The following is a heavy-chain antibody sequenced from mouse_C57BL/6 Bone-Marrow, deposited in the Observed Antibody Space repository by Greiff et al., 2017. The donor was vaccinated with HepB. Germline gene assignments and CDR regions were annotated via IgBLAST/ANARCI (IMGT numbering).Heavy chain of an antibody. D-gene: IGHD2-4*01. V-gene: IGHV5-4*01. CDR3: ARDGPVNYDYEVYFDY. CDR1: GFTFSSYA. Sequence: EVHLVESGGGLVKPGGSLKLSCAASGFTFSSYAMSWVRQTPEKRLEWVATISDGGSYTYYPDNVKGRFTISRDNAKNNLYLQMSHLKSEDTAMYYCARDGPVNYDYEVYFDYWGQGTTLTVSS. J-gene: IGHJ2*01. CDR2: ISDGGSYT.